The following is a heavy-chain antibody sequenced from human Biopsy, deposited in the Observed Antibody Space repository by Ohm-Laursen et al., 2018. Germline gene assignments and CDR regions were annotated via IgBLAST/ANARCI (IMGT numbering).Heavy chain of an antibody. V-gene: IGHV1-8*01. D-gene: IGHD6-6*01. CDR3: ARGYSRRVSIFEASIYWFDT. CDR1: GYSFSTYD. Sequence: SSVKVSCKASGYSFSTYDVNWVRQARGQGLEWTGWMIPSSGKTGYAQRFQGRVTLTMNTSISTAYMELSGLRSEDTAVYFCARGYSRRVSIFEASIYWFDTWGQGTLVTVSS. CDR2: MIPSSGKT. J-gene: IGHJ5*02.